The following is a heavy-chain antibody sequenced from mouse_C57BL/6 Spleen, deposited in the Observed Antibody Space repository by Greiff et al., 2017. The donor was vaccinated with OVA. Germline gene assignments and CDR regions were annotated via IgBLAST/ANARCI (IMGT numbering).Heavy chain of an antibody. CDR3: TTKTYGNYGWFAY. Sequence: EVKLVESGAELVRPGASVKLSCTASGFNIKDDYMHWVKQRPEQGLEWIGWIDPENGDTEYASKFQGKATITADTSSNTAYLQLSSLTSEDTAVYYCTTKTYGNYGWFAYWGQGTLVTGSA. D-gene: IGHD2-1*01. CDR1: GFNIKDDY. J-gene: IGHJ3*01. V-gene: IGHV14-4*01. CDR2: IDPENGDT.